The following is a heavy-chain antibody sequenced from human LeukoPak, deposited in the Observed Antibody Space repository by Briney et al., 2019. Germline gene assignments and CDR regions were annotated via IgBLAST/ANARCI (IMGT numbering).Heavy chain of an antibody. J-gene: IGHJ5*02. CDR2: ISAYNGNT. CDR1: GYTFTSYG. Sequence: ASVKVSCKASGYTFTSYGISWVRQAPGQGLEWMGWISAYNGNTNYAHKLQGRVTMTTDTSTSTAYMELRSLRSDDTAVYYCARDACSSTSCYYVIDPWGQGTLVTVSS. CDR3: ARDACSSTSCYYVIDP. D-gene: IGHD2-2*01. V-gene: IGHV1-18*01.